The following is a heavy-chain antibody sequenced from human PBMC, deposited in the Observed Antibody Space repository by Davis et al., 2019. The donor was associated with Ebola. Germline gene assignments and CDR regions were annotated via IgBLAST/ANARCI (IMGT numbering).Heavy chain of an antibody. CDR3: ARGIAAGRWTGAYYYYYGMDV. Sequence: AASVKVSCKVSGGTFSSYAISWVRQAPGQGLEWMGGIIPIFGTANYAQKFQGRVTITADESTSTAYMELSSLRSEDTAVYYCARGIAAGRWTGAYYYYYGMDVWGQGTTVTVSS. V-gene: IGHV1-69*13. CDR2: IIPIFGTA. J-gene: IGHJ6*02. CDR1: GGTFSSYA. D-gene: IGHD6-25*01.